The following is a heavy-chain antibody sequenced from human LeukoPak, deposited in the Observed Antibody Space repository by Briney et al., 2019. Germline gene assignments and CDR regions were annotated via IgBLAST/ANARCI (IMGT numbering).Heavy chain of an antibody. CDR1: GGSISSYY. CDR3: ARGIAAASERAFDI. V-gene: IGHV4-4*07. D-gene: IGHD6-13*01. Sequence: SETLSLTCTVSGGSISSYYWSWIRQPAGKGLEWIGRIYSSGGTDYNPSLKSRVTMSVDTSKNQFSLNLRSVTAADTAVYYCARGIAAASERAFDIWGQGTMVTVSS. CDR2: IYSSGGT. J-gene: IGHJ3*02.